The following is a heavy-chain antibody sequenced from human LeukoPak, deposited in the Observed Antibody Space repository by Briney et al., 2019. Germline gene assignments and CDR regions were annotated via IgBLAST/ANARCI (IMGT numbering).Heavy chain of an antibody. CDR1: GGSITSHY. CDR2: IYHSGST. Sequence: SETLSLTCTVSGGSITSHYWSWIRQPPGKGLEWIGYIYHSGSTDYNPSLKSRVTLSVDTSKNQLSLHLSSVTAADTAFYYCARSGIVGASSSFDFWGQGILVTVSS. D-gene: IGHD1-26*01. V-gene: IGHV4-59*11. J-gene: IGHJ4*02. CDR3: ARSGIVGASSSFDF.